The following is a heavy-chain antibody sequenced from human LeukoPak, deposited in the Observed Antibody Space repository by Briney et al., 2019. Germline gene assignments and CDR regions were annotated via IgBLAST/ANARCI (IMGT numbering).Heavy chain of an antibody. J-gene: IGHJ4*02. V-gene: IGHV4-59*12. D-gene: IGHD4-17*01. CDR2: IYYSGST. Sequence: SETLSLTCTVSGGSISSYYWSWIRQPPGKGLEWIGYIYYSGSTNYNPSLESRVTISVDTSKNQFSLKLSSVTAADTAVYYCAHRDGDYATFDYWGQGTLVTVSS. CDR1: GGSISSYY. CDR3: AHRDGDYATFDY.